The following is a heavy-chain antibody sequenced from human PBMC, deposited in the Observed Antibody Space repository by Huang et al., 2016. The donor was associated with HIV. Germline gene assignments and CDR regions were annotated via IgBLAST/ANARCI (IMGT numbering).Heavy chain of an antibody. CDR3: ATVDYYDTSGPQRGYFDN. D-gene: IGHD3-22*01. CDR2: IIPTLGTA. CDR1: GGSFRNFA. V-gene: IGHV1-69*01. Sequence: QVQLVQSGAEVKKPGSSVKVSCKASGGSFRNFAIGWVRQTPGQGLEWMGGIIPTLGTANNAQKCQVRVTIIADESTSTAYMELSSLRSEDTAVYYCATVDYYDTSGPQRGYFDNWGQRTLVTVSS. J-gene: IGHJ4*02.